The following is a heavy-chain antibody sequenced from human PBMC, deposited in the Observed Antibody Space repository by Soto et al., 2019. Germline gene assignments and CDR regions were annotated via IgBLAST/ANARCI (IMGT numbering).Heavy chain of an antibody. Sequence: QVQLVESGGGVVQPGRSLRLSCAASGFTFSSYGMHWVRQAPGKGLEWVAVIWYDGSNKYYADSVKGRFTISRDNSKNTLYLQMNSLRAEDTAVYYCAREPNCGGSRYYYYGMDVWGQGTTVTVSS. CDR2: IWYDGSNK. D-gene: IGHD2-15*01. CDR1: GFTFSSYG. CDR3: AREPNCGGSRYYYYGMDV. J-gene: IGHJ6*02. V-gene: IGHV3-33*01.